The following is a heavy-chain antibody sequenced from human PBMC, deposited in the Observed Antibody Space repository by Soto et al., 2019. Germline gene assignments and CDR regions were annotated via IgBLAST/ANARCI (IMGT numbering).Heavy chain of an antibody. Sequence: QVQLVQSGAEVKKPGASVKVSCKASGYTFTSYYMHWVRQAPGQGLEWMGIINPSGGSTSYAQKFQGRVTMTRDTSTSTVYMELSSLRSEDTAVYYCASDTTAVVVAATDDYYYYGMDVWGQGTTVTVSS. CDR2: INPSGGST. D-gene: IGHD2-15*01. CDR3: ASDTTAVVVAATDDYYYYGMDV. CDR1: GYTFTSYY. V-gene: IGHV1-46*01. J-gene: IGHJ6*02.